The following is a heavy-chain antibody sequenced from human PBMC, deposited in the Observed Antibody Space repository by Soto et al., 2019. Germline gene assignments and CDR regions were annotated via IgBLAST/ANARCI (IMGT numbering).Heavy chain of an antibody. J-gene: IGHJ6*03. CDR2: IKQDGSEK. D-gene: IGHD2-2*02. CDR3: ARQLGYCSSTSCYIPYMDV. V-gene: IGHV3-7*01. Sequence: GGSLRLSCAASGFTFSSYWMSWVRQAPGKGLEWVANIKQDGSEKYYVDSVKGRFTISRDNAKNSLYLQMNSLRAEDTAVYYCARQLGYCSSTSCYIPYMDVWGKGTTVTVSS. CDR1: GFTFSSYW.